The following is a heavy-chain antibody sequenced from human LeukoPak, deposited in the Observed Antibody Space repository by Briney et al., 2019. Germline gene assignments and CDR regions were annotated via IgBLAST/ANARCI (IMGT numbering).Heavy chain of an antibody. CDR1: GYTFSDYY. Sequence: VASVKVSCKASGYTFSDYYMHWVRQAPGQGLEWMGWINPNSGGSNYAQKFQGRVTMTRDTSISTAYMELSSLRSDDTAVYYCATGGSSWPRAFYIWGQGTMVTVSS. CDR2: INPNSGGS. CDR3: ATGGSSWPRAFYI. D-gene: IGHD6-13*01. J-gene: IGHJ3*02. V-gene: IGHV1-2*02.